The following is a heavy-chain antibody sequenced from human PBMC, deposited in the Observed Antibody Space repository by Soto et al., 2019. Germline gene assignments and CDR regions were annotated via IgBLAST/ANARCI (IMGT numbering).Heavy chain of an antibody. D-gene: IGHD1-26*01. Sequence: QVQLQQSGPGLVKPSETLSLTCAISGDSVSSNDAAWNWIRQSPSRGLGWLGRTYYRSKWLSDYAVSVKSRITINPDTSKIQFSLQLRSVAPEDTAVYYCAREWAVWSYWANDFTVWGQGTMFTVSS. J-gene: IGHJ3*01. CDR2: TYYRSKWLS. CDR1: GDSVSSNDAA. V-gene: IGHV6-1*01. CDR3: AREWAVWSYWANDFTV.